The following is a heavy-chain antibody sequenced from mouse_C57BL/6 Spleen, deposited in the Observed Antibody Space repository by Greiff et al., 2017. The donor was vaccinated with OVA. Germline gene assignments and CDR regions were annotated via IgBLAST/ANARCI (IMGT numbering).Heavy chain of an antibody. D-gene: IGHD2-4*01. CDR3: ARDDYDAWFAY. J-gene: IGHJ3*01. CDR1: GFTFSDYY. CDR2: INYDGSST. Sequence: DVQLVESEGGLVQPGSSMKLSCTASGFTFSDYYMAWVRQVPEKGLEWVANINYDGSSTYYLDSLKSRFIISRDNAKNILYLQMSSLKSEDTATYYCARDDYDAWFAYWGQGTLVTVSA. V-gene: IGHV5-16*01.